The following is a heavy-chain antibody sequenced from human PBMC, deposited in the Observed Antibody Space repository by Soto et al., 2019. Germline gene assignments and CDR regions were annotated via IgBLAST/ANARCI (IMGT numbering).Heavy chain of an antibody. D-gene: IGHD6-19*01. CDR3: AREKRIAVFSENLYYYYGMDV. V-gene: IGHV4-59*01. CDR2: IYYSGST. CDR1: GGSISSYY. Sequence: SETLSLTCTVSGGSISSYYWSWIRQPPGKGLEWFGYIYYSGSTNYNPSLKSRVTISVDTSKNQFSLKLSSVTAADTAVYYCAREKRIAVFSENLYYYYGMDVWGQGTTVTVSS. J-gene: IGHJ6*02.